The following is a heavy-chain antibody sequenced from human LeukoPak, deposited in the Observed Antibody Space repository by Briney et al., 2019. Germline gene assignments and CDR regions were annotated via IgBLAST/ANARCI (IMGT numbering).Heavy chain of an antibody. CDR1: GLTLNCYW. Sequence: GGSLRLSCAVSGLTLNCYWMHWVRQARGRGLVWVSRINGDASSTSYADSVKGRFTISRDNAKSTLYLQMNSLRVEDTAVYYCARARGNTYGYFEYWGQGTLVTVSS. D-gene: IGHD5-18*01. CDR2: INGDASST. V-gene: IGHV3-74*01. CDR3: ARARGNTYGYFEY. J-gene: IGHJ4*02.